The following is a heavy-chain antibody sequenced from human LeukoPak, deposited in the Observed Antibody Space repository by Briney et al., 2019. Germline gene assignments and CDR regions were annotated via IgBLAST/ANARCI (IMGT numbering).Heavy chain of an antibody. D-gene: IGHD1-26*01. V-gene: IGHV1-2*02. CDR3: ARPPSGSYYWFDP. CDR2: INPNSGGT. J-gene: IGHJ5*02. Sequence: ASVKVSCKASGYTFTGYYMHWVRQAPGQGLEWMRWINPNSGGTNYAQKFQGRVTMTRDTSISTAYMELSRLRSDDTAVYYCARPPSGSYYWFDPWGQGTLVTVSS. CDR1: GYTFTGYY.